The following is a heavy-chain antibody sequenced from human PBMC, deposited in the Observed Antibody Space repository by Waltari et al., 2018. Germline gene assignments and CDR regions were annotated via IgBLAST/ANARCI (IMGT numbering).Heavy chain of an antibody. CDR3: WRQGLGYCTSPGCYRNDD. Sequence: QVQLQESGPGQVKPSETLSLTCDVSGYLINTGYYWGWVRQPPGKGLEWIGNTYHGGTTYYNPSLKSRVTISVDTSKNQVSLRLTTVTAADTAVYYCWRQGLGYCTSPGCYRNDDWGQGTLVTVSS. V-gene: IGHV4-38-2*01. D-gene: IGHD2-2*01. J-gene: IGHJ4*02. CDR1: GYLINTGYY. CDR2: TYHGGTT.